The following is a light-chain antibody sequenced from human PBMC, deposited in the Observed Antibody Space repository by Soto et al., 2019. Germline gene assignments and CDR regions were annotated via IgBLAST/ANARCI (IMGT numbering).Light chain of an antibody. CDR1: QRVLYSSSNKNY. Sequence: DIVMTQSPDSLAVSLGERATINCKSSQRVLYSSSNKNYLAWDQQKPGQPPKLFIYWASTQESGVPDRFSGSGSGTDFTLTISSLQAEDVAVYYCQQYCSTPWTFGQGTKVVIK. J-gene: IGKJ1*01. CDR2: WAS. CDR3: QQYCSTPWT. V-gene: IGKV4-1*01.